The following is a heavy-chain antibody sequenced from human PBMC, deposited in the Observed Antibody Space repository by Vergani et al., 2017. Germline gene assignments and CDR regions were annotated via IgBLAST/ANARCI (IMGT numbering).Heavy chain of an antibody. Sequence: EVQLLESGGNLIQPGGSLRLSCGASGFTFSNSAMSWVRQTSGKGLEWVSAISGHGDRTYYADSVKGRFTISRDNSKNTLYLQVRSLRLEDTGVYHCVRDRGLCAGGRGYTEAWDYWGQGTPVTVSS. CDR2: ISGHGDRT. D-gene: IGHD6-25*01. CDR1: GFTFSNSA. CDR3: VRDRGLCAGGRGYTEAWDY. V-gene: IGHV3-23*01. J-gene: IGHJ4*02.